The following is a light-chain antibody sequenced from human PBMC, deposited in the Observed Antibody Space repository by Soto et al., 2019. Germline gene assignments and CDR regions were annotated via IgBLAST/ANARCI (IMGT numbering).Light chain of an antibody. Sequence: QSALTQPASVSGSPGQSITISCTGTSSDIGNYRLVCWYQKHPGKAPRVIIYEVIKRPSGVSNRFSGSKSGNTASMTISGLQAEDEADYYCCSYAYGTIVLFGGGTKVTVL. J-gene: IGLJ2*01. V-gene: IGLV2-23*02. CDR3: CSYAYGTIVL. CDR2: EVI. CDR1: SSDIGNYRL.